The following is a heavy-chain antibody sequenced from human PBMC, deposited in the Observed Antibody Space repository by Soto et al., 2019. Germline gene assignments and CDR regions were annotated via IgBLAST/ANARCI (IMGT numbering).Heavy chain of an antibody. V-gene: IGHV1-69*13. J-gene: IGHJ5*02. CDR2: IIPIFGTA. Sequence: GASVKVSCKASGGTFSSYAISWVRQAPGQGLEWMGGIIPIFGTANYAQKFQGRVTITADESTGTAYMELSSLRSEDTAVYYCARGGEGIYSNPSVWFDPWGQGTLVTVSS. CDR3: ARGGEGIYSNPSVWFDP. D-gene: IGHD4-4*01. CDR1: GGTFSSYA.